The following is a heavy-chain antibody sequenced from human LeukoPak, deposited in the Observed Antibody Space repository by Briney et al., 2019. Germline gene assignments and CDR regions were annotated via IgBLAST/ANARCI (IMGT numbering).Heavy chain of an antibody. V-gene: IGHV4-31*03. Sequence: PSETLSLTCTVSGGSISSGGYYWSWIRQHPGKGLEWIGYIYCSGSTYYNPSLKSRVTISVDTSKNQFSLKLSSVTAADTAVYYCASMVRGAPPDYWGQGTLVTVSS. CDR2: IYCSGST. CDR1: GGSISSGGYY. CDR3: ASMVRGAPPDY. D-gene: IGHD3-10*01. J-gene: IGHJ4*02.